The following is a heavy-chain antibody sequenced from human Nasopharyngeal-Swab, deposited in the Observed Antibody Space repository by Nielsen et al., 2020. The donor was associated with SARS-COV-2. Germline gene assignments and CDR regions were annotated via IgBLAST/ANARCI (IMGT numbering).Heavy chain of an antibody. CDR1: GFTFSSYA. V-gene: IGHV3-30-3*01. CDR3: ARDPHTSPYYYYYYLDV. J-gene: IGHJ6*03. CDR2: ISYDGSNK. D-gene: IGHD2-2*01. Sequence: GEPLKISCAASGFTFSSYAMHRVRQAPGKGLEWVAVISYDGSNKYYADSVKGRFTISRDNSKNTRYLQMNSLRAEDTAVYYCARDPHTSPYYYYYYLDVWGKGTTVTVSS.